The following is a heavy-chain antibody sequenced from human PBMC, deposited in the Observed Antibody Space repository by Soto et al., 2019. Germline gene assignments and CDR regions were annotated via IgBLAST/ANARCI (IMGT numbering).Heavy chain of an antibody. CDR2: IIPKFGTT. CDR3: ASELAPYHGGNSLSLDY. CDR1: GGSFSTYG. J-gene: IGHJ4*02. V-gene: IGHV1-69*13. Sequence: QVQLVQSGAEVKKPGSSVKVSCKASGGSFSTYGINWVRLAPGQGLEWMGGIIPKFGTTNYAQKFRGRVTITADEPTHTACMELTYLRSQDTAVYFCASELAPYHGGNSLSLDYWGQGTLVTVSS. D-gene: IGHD2-21*02.